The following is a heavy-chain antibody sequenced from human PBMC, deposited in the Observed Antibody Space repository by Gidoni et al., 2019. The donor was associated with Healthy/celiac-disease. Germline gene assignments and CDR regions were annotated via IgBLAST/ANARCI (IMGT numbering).Heavy chain of an antibody. Sequence: EVQLVESGGGLVKPGGSLRLSCAASGFTFRNAWMSWVRQAPGKGLEWVGRIKRKTDGGTTDYAAPVKGRFTISKDDSKNTVYVQMNSLKSEDTAVYYCTTYQNYYDSSGYPHDAFDIWGPGTMVTVSS. CDR2: IKRKTDGGTT. CDR1: GFTFRNAW. V-gene: IGHV3-15*01. J-gene: IGHJ3*02. D-gene: IGHD3-22*01. CDR3: TTYQNYYDSSGYPHDAFDI.